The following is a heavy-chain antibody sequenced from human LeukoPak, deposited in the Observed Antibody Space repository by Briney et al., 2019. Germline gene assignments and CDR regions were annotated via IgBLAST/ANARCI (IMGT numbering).Heavy chain of an antibody. V-gene: IGHV4-39*07. CDR1: GGSISSSSSY. D-gene: IGHD3-16*01. CDR3: ARGGTARAFDI. CDR2: FYYDGST. Sequence: PSETLSLTCTVSGGSISSSSSYWGWIRQPPGKGLEWIGNFYYDGSTSYNPSLKSRVTISVDTSKNQFSLKLSSVTAADTAVYYCARGGTARAFDIWGQGTMVTVSS. J-gene: IGHJ3*02.